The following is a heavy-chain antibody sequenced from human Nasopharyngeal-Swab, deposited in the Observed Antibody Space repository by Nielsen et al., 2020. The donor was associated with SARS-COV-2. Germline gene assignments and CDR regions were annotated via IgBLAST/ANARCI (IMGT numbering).Heavy chain of an antibody. D-gene: IGHD5-24*01. V-gene: IGHV4-59*01. J-gene: IGHJ4*02. CDR3: ASTDGYTWAPFDY. CDR2: IYYSGST. Sequence: WIRQPPGKGLEWIGYIYYSGSTNYNPSLKSRVTISVDTSKNQFSLKLSSVTGADTAVYYCASTDGYTWAPFDYWGQGTLVTVSS.